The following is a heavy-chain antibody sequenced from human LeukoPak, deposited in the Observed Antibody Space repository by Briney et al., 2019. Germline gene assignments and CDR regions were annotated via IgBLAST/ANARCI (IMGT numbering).Heavy chain of an antibody. CDR1: GFPLSTYW. CDR3: ARSSTLDV. Sequence: PGGSLRLSCAASGFPLSTYWLNWVRQAPGKGLEWVANINQDGSEKYYVDSVKGRFTISRDNAKNSLYLHMNSLRAEDTAVYYCARSSTLDVWGQGTTVTVSS. V-gene: IGHV3-7*03. J-gene: IGHJ6*02. CDR2: INQDGSEK. D-gene: IGHD3-3*02.